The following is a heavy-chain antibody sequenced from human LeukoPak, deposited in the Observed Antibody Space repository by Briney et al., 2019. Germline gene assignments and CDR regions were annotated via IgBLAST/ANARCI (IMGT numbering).Heavy chain of an antibody. D-gene: IGHD3-22*01. CDR3: ARSYYYDSSGYSEPYYFDY. CDR1: GYSMRSGYY. V-gene: IGHV4-38-2*02. Sequence: SETLSLTCTVSGYSMRSGYYWGWIRQPPGKGLEWIGSTYHSGSTNYNPSLKSRVTISVDTSKNQFSLKLSSVTAADTAVYYCARSYYYDSSGYSEPYYFDYWGQGTLVTVSS. J-gene: IGHJ4*02. CDR2: TYHSGST.